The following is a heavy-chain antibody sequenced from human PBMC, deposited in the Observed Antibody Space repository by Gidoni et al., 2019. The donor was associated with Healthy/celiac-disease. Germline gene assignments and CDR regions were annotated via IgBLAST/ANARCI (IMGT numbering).Heavy chain of an antibody. CDR1: GFTFSSYG. CDR3: ARDLTKVVSGWDRYYYYYGMDV. V-gene: IGHV3-30*03. Sequence: QVQLVESGGGVVQPGRSLRLSCAASGFTFSSYGMPWVRQATGKGLGWVAVISYDGSNKYYADSVKGRFTISRDNSKNKLYLQMNSLRAEDTAVYYCARDLTKVVSGWDRYYYYYGMDVWGQGTTVTVSS. D-gene: IGHD6-19*01. J-gene: IGHJ6*02. CDR2: ISYDGSNK.